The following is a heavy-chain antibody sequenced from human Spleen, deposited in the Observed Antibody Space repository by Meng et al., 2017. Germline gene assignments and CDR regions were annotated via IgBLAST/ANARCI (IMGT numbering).Heavy chain of an antibody. J-gene: IGHJ4*02. D-gene: IGHD4-11*01. CDR1: GGSFSYYN. CDR3: ARGPTTMAHDFDY. CDR2: INHSGST. Sequence: LWREGRLQPLAPPSLPSLFFGGSFSYYNWSWIRQPPGKGLEWIGEINHSGSTNYNPSLESRATISVDTSQNNLSLKLSSVTAADSAVYYCARGPTTMAHDFDYWGQGTLVTVSS. V-gene: IGHV4-34*01.